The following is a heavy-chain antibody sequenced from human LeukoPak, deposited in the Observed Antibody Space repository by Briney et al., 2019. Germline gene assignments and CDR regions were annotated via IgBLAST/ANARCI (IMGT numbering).Heavy chain of an antibody. CDR1: GYTFTSYR. D-gene: IGHD2-15*01. V-gene: IGHV1-18*01. Sequence: ASVKVSCKAFGYTFTSYRITWVRQAPGQGLEWMGWISAYNGNTNYAQKLQGRVTMTTDTSTSTAYMELRSLRSDDTAVYYCARAKNVVVVAARYGLCYFDYWGQGTLVTVSS. CDR2: ISAYNGNT. J-gene: IGHJ4*02. CDR3: ARAKNVVVVAARYGLCYFDY.